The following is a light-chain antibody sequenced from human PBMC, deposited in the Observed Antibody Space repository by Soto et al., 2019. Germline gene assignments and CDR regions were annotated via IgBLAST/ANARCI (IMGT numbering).Light chain of an antibody. CDR3: QQYYSFPRT. J-gene: IGKJ2*01. CDR2: DAS. V-gene: IGKV1-39*01. Sequence: DIQMTQSPSSLSASVGDRVTITCRASQSIGTNLNWYHQKPGKAPNLLIYDASSLQSGVPSRFSGSGSGTDFTLTISSLHPEDFATYFCQQYYSFPRTFGQGTKLEIK. CDR1: QSIGTN.